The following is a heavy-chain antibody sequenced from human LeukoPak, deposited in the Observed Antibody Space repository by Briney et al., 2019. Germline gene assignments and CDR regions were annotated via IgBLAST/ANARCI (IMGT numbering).Heavy chain of an antibody. V-gene: IGHV1-69*05. CDR2: IIPIFGTA. J-gene: IGHJ6*03. CDR3: ARDRNRIAARPEFDYYYYYMDV. D-gene: IGHD6-6*01. Sequence: ASVKVSCKASGGTFSSYAISWVRQAPAQGLEWMGGIIPIFGTANYAQKFQGRVTITTDESTSTAYMELSSLRSEDTAVYYCARDRNRIAARPEFDYYYYYMDVWGKGTTVTVSS. CDR1: GGTFSSYA.